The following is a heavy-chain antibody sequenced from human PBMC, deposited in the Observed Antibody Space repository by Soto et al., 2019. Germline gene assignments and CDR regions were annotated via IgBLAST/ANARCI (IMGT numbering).Heavy chain of an antibody. CDR1: GFTVSSNF. J-gene: IGHJ4*01. D-gene: IGHD4-17*01. CDR3: ARDRDYGGFDY. Sequence: PGGSLRLSCAASGFTVSSNFMSWVRQAPGKGLEWVSVIYSIGTTYYADSVKGRFTISRDTSKNTLYLQMNSLRGEDTAVYYCARDRDYGGFDYWGHGTLVTAS. CDR2: IYSIGTT. V-gene: IGHV3-66*01.